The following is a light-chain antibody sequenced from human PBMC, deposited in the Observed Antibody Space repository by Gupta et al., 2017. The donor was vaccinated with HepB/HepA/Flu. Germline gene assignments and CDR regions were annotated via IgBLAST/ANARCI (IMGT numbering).Light chain of an antibody. J-gene: IGKJ1*01. CDR3: QQRGYWWT. V-gene: IGKV3-11*01. CDR1: QNVGSS. CDR2: DES. Sequence: ETVLTQSPATLSSSPGERVTLSCRASQNVGSSLAWYQQRLGQAPRLIIYDESDSATGVQASFSAAGSWTDFTLTISSREPEDFAVYYCQQRGYWWTFGQGTKVEIK.